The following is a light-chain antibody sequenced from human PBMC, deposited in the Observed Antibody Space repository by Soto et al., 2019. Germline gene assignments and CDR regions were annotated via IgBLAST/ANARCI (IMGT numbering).Light chain of an antibody. CDR1: QSLSRW. CDR2: DAS. CDR3: KQYKGYSPT. Sequence: DIQMTQSPFTLSASVGDRVTITCRASQSLSRWLAWYQQKPGKAPKLLIYDASSLESGVPSRFSGSGSGTEFTLTISSLQPDDFASYYCKQYKGYSPTFGQGTKLEIK. J-gene: IGKJ2*01. V-gene: IGKV1-5*01.